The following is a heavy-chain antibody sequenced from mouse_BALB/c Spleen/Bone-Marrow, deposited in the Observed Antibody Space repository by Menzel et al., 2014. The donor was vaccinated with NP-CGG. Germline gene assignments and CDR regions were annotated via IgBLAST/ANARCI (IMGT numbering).Heavy chain of an antibody. J-gene: IGHJ4*01. CDR1: GYTFSSYW. CDR3: ARYGNFLAMDY. D-gene: IGHD1-1*01. Sequence: VKLMESGAELAKPGASVKMSCKASGYTFSSYWMHWVKQRPGQGLEWIGYISPTTGYTEYSQKFKDKATLTADKSSSTAYMQLSSLTSEDSAVYYCARYGNFLAMDYWGQGTSVTGSS. CDR2: ISPTTGYT. V-gene: IGHV1-7*01.